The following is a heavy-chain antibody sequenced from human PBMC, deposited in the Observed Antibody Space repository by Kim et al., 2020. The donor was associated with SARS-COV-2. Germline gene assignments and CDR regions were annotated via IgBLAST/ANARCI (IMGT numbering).Heavy chain of an antibody. D-gene: IGHD4-17*01. V-gene: IGHV3-23*03. Sequence: GGSLRLSCAASGFTFSSYAMSWVRQAPGKGLEWVSVIYSGGSSTYYADSVKGRFTISRDNSKNTLYLQMNSLRAEDTAVYYCAKYTVTTWRYNWFDPWGQGTLVTVSS. CDR2: IYSGGSST. CDR3: AKYTVTTWRYNWFDP. CDR1: GFTFSSYA. J-gene: IGHJ5*02.